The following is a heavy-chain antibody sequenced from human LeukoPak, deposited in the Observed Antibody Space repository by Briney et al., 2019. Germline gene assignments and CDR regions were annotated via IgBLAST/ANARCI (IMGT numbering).Heavy chain of an antibody. CDR2: IYYSGST. D-gene: IGHD3-22*01. V-gene: IGHV4-31*03. J-gene: IGHJ4*02. CDR3: ARGEYYDSSGYYYPFDY. CDR1: GGSISSGGYY. Sequence: SETLSHTCTVSGGSISSGGYYWSWIRQHPGKGLEWIGYIYYSGSTYYNPSLKSRVTISVDTSKNQFSLKLSSVTAADTAVYYCARGEYYDSSGYYYPFDYWGQGTLVTASS.